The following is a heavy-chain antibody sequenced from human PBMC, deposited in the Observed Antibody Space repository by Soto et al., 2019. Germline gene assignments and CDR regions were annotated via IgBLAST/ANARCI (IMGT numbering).Heavy chain of an antibody. CDR2: ISAHNGNK. CDR3: ARGLQSYFGMDV. V-gene: IGHV1-18*01. CDR1: GYTFTNYD. D-gene: IGHD1-1*01. Sequence: QVQLVQSGTEVKKPGASVKVSCKASGYTFTNYDISWVRQAPGQGLEWMAWISAHNGNKNYAEKFQGRVTMTTDTSTSTAYMEVRSLRSDDTAVYYCARGLQSYFGMDVWGRGTTVTVSS. J-gene: IGHJ6*02.